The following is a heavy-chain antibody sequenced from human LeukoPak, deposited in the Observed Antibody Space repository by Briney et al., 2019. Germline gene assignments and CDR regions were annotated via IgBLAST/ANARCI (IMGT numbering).Heavy chain of an antibody. V-gene: IGHV3-74*01. D-gene: IGHD6-19*01. J-gene: IGHJ4*02. Sequence: PGGSLRHSCAGSEFTFSRYWMHWVRQAPGKGLVWVSRINPDGSGTTYADSVRGRFTVSRDNAKNTLYLQLSSLRAEDTAVYYCARESTVAGGHYFDSWGQGSLVTVSS. CDR3: ARESTVAGGHYFDS. CDR2: INPDGSGT. CDR1: EFTFSRYW.